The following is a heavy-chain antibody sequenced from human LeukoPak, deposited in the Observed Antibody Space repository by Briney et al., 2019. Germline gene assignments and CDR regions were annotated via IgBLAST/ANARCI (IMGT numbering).Heavy chain of an antibody. CDR1: GGSISSSSYY. CDR3: ARRAAAAPLDY. CDR2: IYYSGST. D-gene: IGHD6-13*01. Sequence: SETLSLTCTVSGGSISSSSYYWGWIRQPPGKGLEWIGSIYYSGSTYYNPSLKSRVTISVDTSKNQFSLKLSSVTAADTAVYYCARRAAAAPLDYWGQGTLVTVSS. V-gene: IGHV4-39*01. J-gene: IGHJ4*02.